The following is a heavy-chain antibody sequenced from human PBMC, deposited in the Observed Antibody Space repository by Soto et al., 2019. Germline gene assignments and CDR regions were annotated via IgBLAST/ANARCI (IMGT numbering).Heavy chain of an antibody. CDR3: ARVSPDYGDYVGGRHFDN. V-gene: IGHV4-30-2*01. J-gene: IGHJ4*02. CDR2: IYNSETT. CDR1: GGSISSGGYS. D-gene: IGHD4-17*01. Sequence: QLQLQESGSGLLKPSQTLSLTCAVSGGSISSGGYSWSWIRQPPGKGLEWIGYIYNSETTYYNPSLQSRVTLSVDRSKTQFSLKLSSVTAADTAVYYCARVSPDYGDYVGGRHFDNWGQGILVTVSS.